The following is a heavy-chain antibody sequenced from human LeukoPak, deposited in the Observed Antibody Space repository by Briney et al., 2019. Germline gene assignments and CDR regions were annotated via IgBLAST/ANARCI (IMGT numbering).Heavy chain of an antibody. Sequence: GGSLRLSCAASGFTFSDYSMNWVRQAPGKGLEWISYIGIDSGNTNYADSVKGRFTISGDKAKNSLYLQMNSLRVEDTAVYYCARDYKYGFDNWGQGTLVTVSS. J-gene: IGHJ4*02. V-gene: IGHV3-48*01. CDR3: ARDYKYGFDN. CDR1: GFTFSDYS. CDR2: IGIDSGNT. D-gene: IGHD5-24*01.